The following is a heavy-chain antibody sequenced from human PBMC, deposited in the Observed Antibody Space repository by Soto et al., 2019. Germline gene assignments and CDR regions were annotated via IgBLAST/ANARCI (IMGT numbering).Heavy chain of an antibody. D-gene: IGHD2-21*02. CDR2: INPSGGST. J-gene: IGHJ6*04. CDR3: ARGIRTARYYHYYAMAV. Sequence: ASVKVSCKASGYTFTSYYIHWVRQAPGQGLEWMGIINPSGGSTSYAQKFQGRVTMTRDTSTSTVYMELSSLRSEDTALYYCARGIRTARYYHYYAMAVWGKETPVTAPS. CDR1: GYTFTSYY. V-gene: IGHV1-46*01.